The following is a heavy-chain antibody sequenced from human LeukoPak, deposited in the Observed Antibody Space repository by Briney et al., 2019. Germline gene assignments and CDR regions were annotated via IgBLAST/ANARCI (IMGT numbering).Heavy chain of an antibody. CDR2: IDWDDDE. D-gene: IGHD3-22*01. CDR1: GFSLSTSRMR. V-gene: IGHV2-70*04. J-gene: IGHJ4*02. CDR3: ARKASSGYYFDY. Sequence: SGPALVKPTQTLTLTCTFSGFSLSTSRMRVSWIRQPPGKALEWLARIDWDDDEFYSTSLKTRLTISKDTSKNQVVLTMTNMDPVDTATYYCARKASSGYYFDYWGQGIWVTVSS.